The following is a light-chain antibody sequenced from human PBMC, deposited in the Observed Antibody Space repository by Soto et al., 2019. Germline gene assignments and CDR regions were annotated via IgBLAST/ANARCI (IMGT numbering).Light chain of an antibody. CDR2: KAS. CDR1: QSISSW. CDR3: KQYGSSSRGT. Sequence: DIQMTQSPSTLSASVGDRVTITCRASQSISSWLAWYQQKPGRAPKLLIYKASSLETGVPSRFSGSGSGTESTLIISSRQPDVFESYYCKQYGSSSRGTFGQGTKGKIK. J-gene: IGKJ1*01. V-gene: IGKV1-5*03.